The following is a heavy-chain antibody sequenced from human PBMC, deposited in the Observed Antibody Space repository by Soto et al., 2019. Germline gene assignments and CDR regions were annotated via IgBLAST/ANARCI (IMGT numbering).Heavy chain of an antibody. V-gene: IGHV4-39*01. CDR1: GGSISSSSYY. CDR2: IYYSGST. CDR3: ARQKVGARPPNWFDP. Sequence: PSETLSLTCTVSGGSISSSSYYWGWIRQPPGKGLEWIGSIYYSGSTYYNPSLKSRVTISVDTSKNQFSLKLSSVTAADTAVYYCARQKVGARPPNWFDPWGQGTLVTVSP. J-gene: IGHJ5*02. D-gene: IGHD1-26*01.